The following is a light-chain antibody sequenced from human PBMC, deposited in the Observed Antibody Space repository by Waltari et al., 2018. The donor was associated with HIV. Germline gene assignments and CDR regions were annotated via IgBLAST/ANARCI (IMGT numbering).Light chain of an antibody. V-gene: IGLV2-8*01. CDR2: EVS. CDR3: TSYAGSNTYV. Sequence: QSALTQPPSASGSPGQSVTISCTGTSSDVGAYNHVSWYQQHPGKAPKLMIYEVSKRPSGVPDRFFGSKSGNTASLTVSGLQAEDEADYYCTSYAGSNTYVFGTGTKVTVL. CDR1: SSDVGAYNH. J-gene: IGLJ1*01.